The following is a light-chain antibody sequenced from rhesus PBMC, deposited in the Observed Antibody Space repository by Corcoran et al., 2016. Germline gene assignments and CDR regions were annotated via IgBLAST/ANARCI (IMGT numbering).Light chain of an antibody. CDR1: ENVKNN. V-gene: IGKV1-74*01. CDR3: QHKYGTPLA. CDR2: KAS. Sequence: DIHMTQSPSSLSASVGDRVTTTCRASENVKNNLNWYQQKPGKAPTLLIYKASNLQSGVPSRFSGSGSGTDYTFTISSLQSEDVAPYYCQHKYGTPLAFGGGTKVEI. J-gene: IGKJ4*01.